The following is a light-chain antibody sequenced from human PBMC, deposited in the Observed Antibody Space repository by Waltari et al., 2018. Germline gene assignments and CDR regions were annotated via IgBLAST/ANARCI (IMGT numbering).Light chain of an antibody. CDR1: QGISTW. CDR2: AAS. J-gene: IGKJ4*01. CDR3: QQANNFPIT. Sequence: DIQMTQSPSSVSASVGDRVTITCRASQGISTWLAWFQQEPGKAPRLLIFAASSLQSGVPSRFSGSGSGTDFTLTISSLQPEDVATYYCQQANNFPITFGGGTKVEIK. V-gene: IGKV1-12*01.